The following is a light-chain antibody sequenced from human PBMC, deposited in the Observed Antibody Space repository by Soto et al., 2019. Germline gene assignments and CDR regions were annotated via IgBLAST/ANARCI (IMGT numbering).Light chain of an antibody. J-gene: IGKJ1*01. CDR1: QTFNSW. V-gene: IGKV1-5*02. CDR3: QHYITWP. Sequence: QMTQSPAALSGSVGDRVTIICRASQTFNSWVTWYQQKPGKAPKLLIYEAFTLQSGVSSRFSGNGSGTEFSLTISSLQADDFGSYYCQHYITWPFGPGTKVDIK. CDR2: EAF.